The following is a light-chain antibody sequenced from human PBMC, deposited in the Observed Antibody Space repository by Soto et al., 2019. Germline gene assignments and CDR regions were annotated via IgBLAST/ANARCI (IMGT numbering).Light chain of an antibody. CDR1: SSAVGGYNY. CDR2: DVS. J-gene: IGLJ2*01. V-gene: IGLV2-14*01. Sequence: QSALTQPASVSGSPGQSITISCTGTSSAVGGYNYVSWYQQHPGKAPKLMIYDVSNRPAGVSNRFSGSKSGNTASLTISGLQAEDEADEYCSSYTSSSTLLFGGGTKLTVL. CDR3: SSYTSSSTLL.